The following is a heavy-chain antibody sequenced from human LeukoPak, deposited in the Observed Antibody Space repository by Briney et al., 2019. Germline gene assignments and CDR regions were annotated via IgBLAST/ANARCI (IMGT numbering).Heavy chain of an antibody. D-gene: IGHD6-19*01. J-gene: IGHJ5*02. CDR3: ARLVAVAANWFDP. V-gene: IGHV4-38-2*02. CDR1: GYSISSGYY. CDR2: INHSGST. Sequence: SETLSLTCTVSGYSISSGYYWSWIRQPPGKGLEWIGEINHSGSTNYNPSLKSRVTISVDTSKNQFSLKLSSVTAADTAVYYCARLVAVAANWFDPWGQGTLVTVSS.